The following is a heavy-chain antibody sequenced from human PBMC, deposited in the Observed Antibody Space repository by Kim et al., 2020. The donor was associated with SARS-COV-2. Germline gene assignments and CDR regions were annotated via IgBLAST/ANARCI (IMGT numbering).Heavy chain of an antibody. D-gene: IGHD3-9*01. Sequence: ASVKVSCKASGYTFTSYAMHWVRQAPGQRLEWMGWINAGNGNTKYSQKFQGRVTITRDTSASTAYMELSSLRSEDTAMYYCARQGYFDWLFHADYYYYYMDVWGKGTTVTVSS. CDR3: ARQGYFDWLFHADYYYYYMDV. CDR2: INAGNGNT. CDR1: GYTFTSYA. V-gene: IGHV1-3*01. J-gene: IGHJ6*03.